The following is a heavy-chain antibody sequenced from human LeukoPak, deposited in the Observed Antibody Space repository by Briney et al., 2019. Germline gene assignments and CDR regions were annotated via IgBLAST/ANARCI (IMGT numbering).Heavy chain of an antibody. J-gene: IGHJ4*02. CDR3: AKDRWLRLFDY. Sequence: PGGSLRLSCAASGFTVSSNYMSWVRQAPGKGLEWVSVIYSGGSTYYADSVKGRFTISRDNSKNTLYLQMNSLRAEDTAVYYCAKDRWLRLFDYWGQGTLVTVSS. V-gene: IGHV3-53*01. D-gene: IGHD5-12*01. CDR2: IYSGGST. CDR1: GFTVSSNY.